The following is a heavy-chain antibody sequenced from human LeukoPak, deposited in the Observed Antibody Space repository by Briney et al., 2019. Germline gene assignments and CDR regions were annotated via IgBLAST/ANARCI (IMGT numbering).Heavy chain of an antibody. CDR1: GGSISSSSYY. V-gene: IGHV4-39*01. J-gene: IGHJ2*01. Sequence: PSETLSLTCTVSGGSISSSSYYCGWIRQPPGKGLEWIGSIYYSGSTYYNPSLKSRVTISVDTSKNQFSLKLSSVTAADTAVYYCARSGDSNDWYFDLWGRGTLVTVSS. CDR2: IYYSGST. D-gene: IGHD3-10*01. CDR3: ARSGDSNDWYFDL.